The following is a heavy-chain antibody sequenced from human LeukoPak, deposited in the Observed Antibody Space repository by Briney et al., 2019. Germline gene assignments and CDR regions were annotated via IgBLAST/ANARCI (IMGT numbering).Heavy chain of an antibody. CDR2: IYYSGST. D-gene: IGHD3-10*01. CDR3: ARDRTKVRGRPHDP. Sequence: PSETLSLTCTVSGGSISSYYWSWIRQPPGKGLDWIGYIYYSGSTNYNPSLKSRVTISVDTSKNQFSLKLSSVTAADTAVYYCARDRTKVRGRPHDPWGQGTLVTVSS. J-gene: IGHJ5*02. V-gene: IGHV4-59*01. CDR1: GGSISSYY.